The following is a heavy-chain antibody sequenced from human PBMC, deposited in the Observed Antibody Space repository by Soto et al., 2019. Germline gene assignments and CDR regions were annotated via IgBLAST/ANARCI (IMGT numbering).Heavy chain of an antibody. D-gene: IGHD2-21*02. J-gene: IGHJ4*02. V-gene: IGHV3-30-3*01. CDR2: ISYDGSNK. Sequence: QVQLVESGGGVVKPGRSLRLSCAASGFTFSSYAMHWVRQAPGKGREWVSVISYDGSNKYYGDSVKGRFTISRDNSKNTLYLQMCSLRAEDTAVYYCARTRLAYCGGGCLTHSDYWGQGTLVTVCS. CDR3: ARTRLAYCGGGCLTHSDY. CDR1: GFTFSSYA.